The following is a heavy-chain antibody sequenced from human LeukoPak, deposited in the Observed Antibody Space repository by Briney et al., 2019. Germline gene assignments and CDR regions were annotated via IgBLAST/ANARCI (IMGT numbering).Heavy chain of an antibody. Sequence: GGSLRLSCAASGFIYSNFAMNWVRQAPGKGLEWVSVISGSGGSSFYAALVKGRFIIARDNSKNTLYLQINSLRVEDTAQYYCAKDLSYGDTSYFYYYMGVLGKGTTVTVSS. V-gene: IGHV3-23*01. D-gene: IGHD4-17*01. CDR3: AKDLSYGDTSYFYYYMGV. CDR2: ISGSGGSS. J-gene: IGHJ6*03. CDR1: GFIYSNFA.